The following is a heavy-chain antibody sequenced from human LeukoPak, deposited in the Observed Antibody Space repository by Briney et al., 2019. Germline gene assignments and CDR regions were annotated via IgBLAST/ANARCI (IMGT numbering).Heavy chain of an antibody. CDR2: IYYSGST. V-gene: IGHV4-59*01. D-gene: IGHD6-19*01. J-gene: IGHJ6*04. Sequence: SETLSLTCTVSGGSISSYYWNWIRQPPGKGLEWIGYIYYSGSTSYNPSLKSRVTISVDTSKNQFSLKLSSVTAADTAVYHCARGSSSGWFLGDVWGKGTTVTVSS. CDR3: ARGSSSGWFLGDV. CDR1: GGSISSYY.